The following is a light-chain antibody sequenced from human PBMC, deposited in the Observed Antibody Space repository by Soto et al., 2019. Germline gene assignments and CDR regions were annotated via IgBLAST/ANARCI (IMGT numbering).Light chain of an antibody. V-gene: IGKV3-15*01. Sequence: EIVMTQSPGTLSVSPGERATLSCRASQSVSSNLAWYQQKPGQAPRLLIYGASTRATGVAARFSCSGSGTEFILTISSLQSEDFAVYFCQQYNNWPLTFGGGTKVEIK. CDR3: QQYNNWPLT. CDR2: GAS. J-gene: IGKJ4*01. CDR1: QSVSSN.